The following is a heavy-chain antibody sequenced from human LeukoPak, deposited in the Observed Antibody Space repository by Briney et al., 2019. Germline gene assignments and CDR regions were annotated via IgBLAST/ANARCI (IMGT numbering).Heavy chain of an antibody. J-gene: IGHJ5*02. CDR1: GGSISSYY. Sequence: SETLSLTCTVSGGSISSYYWSWIRQPPGKGLEWIGYIYYSGSTNYNPSLKSRVTISVDTSKNQFSLKLSSVTAADTAVYYCALDSYGLNWSDPWGQGTLVTVSS. CDR3: ALDSYGLNWSDP. D-gene: IGHD5-18*01. CDR2: IYYSGST. V-gene: IGHV4-59*01.